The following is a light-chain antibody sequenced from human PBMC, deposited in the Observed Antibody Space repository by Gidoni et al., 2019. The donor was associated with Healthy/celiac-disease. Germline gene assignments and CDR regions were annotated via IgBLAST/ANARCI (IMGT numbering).Light chain of an antibody. J-gene: IGKJ2*01. V-gene: IGKV3-20*01. CDR3: QQYGSSPMYT. CDR1: QSVSSSY. Sequence: IVLTQSPGTLSLSPGERATLSCRASQSVSSSYLAWYQQKPGQAPRLLIYGASSRATGIPERFSGSGSGTDFTLTISRLEPEDYAVYYCQQYGSSPMYTFGQGTKLEIK. CDR2: GAS.